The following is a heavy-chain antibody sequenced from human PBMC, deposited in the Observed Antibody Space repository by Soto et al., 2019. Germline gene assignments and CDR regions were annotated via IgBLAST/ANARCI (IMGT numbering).Heavy chain of an antibody. J-gene: IGHJ4*02. V-gene: IGHV4-59*12. CDR2: IYYSGKP. CDR3: ARDPQPRGYFDY. D-gene: IGHD3-10*01. CDR1: GGSMSGYY. Sequence: LSLTCTVSGGSMSGYYWGWMRQPPGKVLEWIGYIYYSGKPNYSPSLKSRVTISVDTSKNQFSLTLSSVTAADTAVYYCARDPQPRGYFDYWGQGTLVTGS.